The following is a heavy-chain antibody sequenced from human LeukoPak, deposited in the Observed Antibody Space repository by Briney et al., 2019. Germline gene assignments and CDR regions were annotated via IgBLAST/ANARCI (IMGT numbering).Heavy chain of an antibody. J-gene: IGHJ4*02. CDR1: GFTFSIYA. D-gene: IGHD1-26*01. CDR2: IGATGVST. CDR3: TIPGGGY. Sequence: GGSLRLSCAASGFTFSIYAMTWVRQTPGKGLEWVSGIGATGVSTHYADSVRGRFTISRDNSKNSLYLQMNSLRVEDTAIYYCTIPGGGYWGQGTLVTVSS. V-gene: IGHV3-23*01.